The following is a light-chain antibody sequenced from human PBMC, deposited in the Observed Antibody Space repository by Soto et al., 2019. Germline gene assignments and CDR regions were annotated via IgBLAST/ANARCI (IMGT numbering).Light chain of an antibody. Sequence: DLQMTQSPSSLSASVGDSVTITCRASQGISNFLAWYQQKPGKVPKLLIYAAFTLPSGVPSRFSGSGSATDFTLTISSLQPEDVATYYCQKYDSAPWTFGQGTKVEIK. V-gene: IGKV1-27*01. CDR1: QGISNF. J-gene: IGKJ1*01. CDR3: QKYDSAPWT. CDR2: AAF.